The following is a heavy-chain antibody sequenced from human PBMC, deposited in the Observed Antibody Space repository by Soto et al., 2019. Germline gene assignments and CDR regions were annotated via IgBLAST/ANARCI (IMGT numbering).Heavy chain of an antibody. V-gene: IGHV3-23*01. D-gene: IGHD3-9*01. CDR3: AKDPTLRYFDWFAFDI. Sequence: PGGSLELSCAASGFTFSSYAMSWVRQAPGKGLDGVSAISGSGGSTYYADSVKGRFTISRDNSKNTLYLQMNSLRAEDTAVYYCAKDPTLRYFDWFAFDIWGQGTMVTVSS. CDR1: GFTFSSYA. CDR2: ISGSGGST. J-gene: IGHJ3*02.